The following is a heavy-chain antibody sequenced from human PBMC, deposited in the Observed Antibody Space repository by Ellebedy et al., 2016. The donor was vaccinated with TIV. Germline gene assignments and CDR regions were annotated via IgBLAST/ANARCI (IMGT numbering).Heavy chain of an antibody. CDR2: ISYDGSNK. CDR3: ARDGSRIPLAVEYYFES. D-gene: IGHD6-19*01. J-gene: IGHJ4*02. V-gene: IGHV3-30*04. CDR1: GFTFSSYA. Sequence: GESLKISCAASGFTFSSYAMHWVRQAPGKGLEWVALISYDGSNKYDADSGKGRFTISRDNSKNTLFLQMNSLRAEDTAVYYCARDGSRIPLAVEYYFESWGQGTLVTVSS.